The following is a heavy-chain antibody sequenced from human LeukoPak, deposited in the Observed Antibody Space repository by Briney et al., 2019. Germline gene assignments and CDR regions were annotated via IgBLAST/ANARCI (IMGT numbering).Heavy chain of an antibody. CDR3: ARDLPDLTFSYDSSGLDY. J-gene: IGHJ4*02. CDR1: GYTFTSYG. V-gene: IGHV1-18*01. D-gene: IGHD3-22*01. Sequence: ASVKVSCKASGYTFTSYGISWVRQAPGQGLEWMGWISAYNGNTNYAQKLQGRVTTTTDTSTSTAYMELRSLRSDDTAVYYCARDLPDLTFSYDSSGLDYWGQGTLVTVST. CDR2: ISAYNGNT.